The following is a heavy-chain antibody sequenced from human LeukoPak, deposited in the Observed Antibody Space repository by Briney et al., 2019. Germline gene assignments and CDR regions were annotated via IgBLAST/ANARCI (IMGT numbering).Heavy chain of an antibody. J-gene: IGHJ4*02. V-gene: IGHV3-23*01. CDR1: GFTFSSYA. D-gene: IGHD3-22*01. CDR2: ISGSGGST. CDR3: ATQEGDSSGYYGQFDY. Sequence: PGGSLRLSCAASGFTFSSYAMSWVRQAPGKGLEWVSAISGSGGSTYYADSVKGRFTISRDNSKNTLYLQMNSLRAEDTAVYYCATQEGDSSGYYGQFDYWGQGTLVTVSS.